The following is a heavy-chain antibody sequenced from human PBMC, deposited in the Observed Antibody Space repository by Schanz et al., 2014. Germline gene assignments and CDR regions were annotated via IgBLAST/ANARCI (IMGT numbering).Heavy chain of an antibody. D-gene: IGHD1-26*01. J-gene: IGHJ4*02. Sequence: EQVLESGGGFVQPGGSLRLSCATSGFTFTTFAMTWVRQAPGKGLEWVGFIRSKAYGGTTEYAASVKGRFTISRDDSKSIAYLQMNSLKTEDTAVYYCNPWPFSGSYYSGQGTLVTVSS. CDR3: NPWPFSGSYY. V-gene: IGHV3-49*04. CDR2: IRSKAYGGTT. CDR1: GFTFTTFA.